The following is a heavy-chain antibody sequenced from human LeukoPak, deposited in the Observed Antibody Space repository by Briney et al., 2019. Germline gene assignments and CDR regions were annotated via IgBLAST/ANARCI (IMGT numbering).Heavy chain of an antibody. J-gene: IGHJ6*03. CDR3: ARAHSIYGKVYYYYYYMDV. Sequence: SETLSLTCTVSGGSISSSSYYWGWIRQPPGKGLEWIGSIYYSGSTYYNPSLKSRVTISVDTSKNQFSLKLSSVTAADTAVYYCARAHSIYGKVYYYYYYMDVWGKGTTVTVSS. D-gene: IGHD3-3*01. V-gene: IGHV4-39*01. CDR1: GGSISSSSYY. CDR2: IYYSGST.